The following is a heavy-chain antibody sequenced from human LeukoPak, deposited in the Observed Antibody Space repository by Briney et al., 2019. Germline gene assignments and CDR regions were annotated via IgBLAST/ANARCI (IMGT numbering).Heavy chain of an antibody. Sequence: PSETLSLTCTVSGGSISSSSYYWGWIRQPPGKGLEWIGSIYYSGSTYYNPSLKSRATISVDTSKNQFSLRLSSVTAADTAMYYCVKSGGYGLIDYWGQGTLVTVSS. V-gene: IGHV4-39*01. J-gene: IGHJ4*02. D-gene: IGHD6-19*01. CDR2: IYYSGST. CDR3: VKSGGYGLIDY. CDR1: GGSISSSSYY.